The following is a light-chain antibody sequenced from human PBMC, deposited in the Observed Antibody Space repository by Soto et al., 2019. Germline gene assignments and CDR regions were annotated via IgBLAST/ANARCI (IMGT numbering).Light chain of an antibody. CDR1: TGPVTSGHF. J-gene: IGLJ2*01. CDR2: DTN. Sequence: QAVVTQEPSLTVSPGGTVTLTCGSSTGPVTSGHFPYWFQQKPAQAPRTLIYDTNNKHSWTPARFSGSLLGGKAALTLSGAMPEDEADYYCLLSYSGGDVVFGGGTQLTVL. CDR3: LLSYSGGDVV. V-gene: IGLV7-46*01.